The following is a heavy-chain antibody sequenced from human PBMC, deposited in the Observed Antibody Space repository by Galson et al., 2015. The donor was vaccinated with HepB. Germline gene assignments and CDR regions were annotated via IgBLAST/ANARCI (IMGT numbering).Heavy chain of an antibody. V-gene: IGHV4-4*02. J-gene: IGHJ6*02. CDR3: ARTCGGDCYSAQNYYGMDV. CDR1: GGSISSSNW. D-gene: IGHD2-21*02. Sequence: ETLSLTCAVSGGSISSSNWWSWVRQPPGKGLEWIGEIYHSGSTNYNPSLKSRVTISVDKSKNQLSLKLSSVTAADTAVYYCARTCGGDCYSAQNYYGMDVWGQGTTVTVSS. CDR2: IYHSGST.